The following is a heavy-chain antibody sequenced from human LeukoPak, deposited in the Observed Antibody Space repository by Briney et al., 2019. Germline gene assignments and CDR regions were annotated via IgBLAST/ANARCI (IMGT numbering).Heavy chain of an antibody. V-gene: IGHV1-46*01. CDR3: AKFGHGYHFDS. Sequence: ASVKVSCKASGYTFTSYHMHWVRQAPGQGLDWMGIINPSAGITTYAQKFQGRVAMTKDTSTSTVYMELSSLRPEDTAVYYCAKFGHGYHFDSWGQGTLVTVSS. D-gene: IGHD3-16*01. J-gene: IGHJ4*02. CDR2: INPSAGIT. CDR1: GYTFTSYH.